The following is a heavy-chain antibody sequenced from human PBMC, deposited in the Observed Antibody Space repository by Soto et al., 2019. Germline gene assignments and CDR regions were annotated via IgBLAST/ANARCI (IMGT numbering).Heavy chain of an antibody. J-gene: IGHJ6*01. Sequence: SETLSLTCAVYGGSFSGYYWSWIRQPPGKGLEWIGEINHSGSTNYNPSLKSRVTISVDTSKNQFSLKLSSVTAADTAVYYCAKDNMVRGVKYYYYGIDVWGQGTTVTVSS. CDR1: GGSFSGYY. V-gene: IGHV4-34*01. D-gene: IGHD3-10*01. CDR2: INHSGST. CDR3: AKDNMVRGVKYYYYGIDV.